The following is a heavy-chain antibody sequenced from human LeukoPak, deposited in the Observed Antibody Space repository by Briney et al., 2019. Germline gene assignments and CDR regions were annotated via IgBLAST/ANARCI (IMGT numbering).Heavy chain of an antibody. Sequence: ASVKVSCKASGYTFSSNYMRWVRQAPGHGLEWMGIIDPSGGSTSYAQKFQDRVTMTRDTSTSTVYMELSSLRSEDTAVYYCARATYYCGSGSYYNLEFDYWGQGTLVTVSS. CDR2: IDPSGGST. CDR3: ARATYYCGSGSYYNLEFDY. J-gene: IGHJ4*02. CDR1: GYTFSSNY. V-gene: IGHV1-46*01. D-gene: IGHD3-10*01.